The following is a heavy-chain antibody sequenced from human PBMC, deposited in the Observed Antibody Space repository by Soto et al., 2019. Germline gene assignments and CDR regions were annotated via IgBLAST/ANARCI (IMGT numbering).Heavy chain of an antibody. CDR2: TYYRSRWYN. V-gene: IGHV6-1*01. D-gene: IGHD1-7*01. Sequence: PSQTLSLTCAISGDSVSSNNAAWNWIRQSPSRGLEWLGRTYYRSRWYNDYAVSVKSRITVNPDTSKNQFSLQLTSVTPEDTAVYYCAGTTSHYWYYMDVWGKGTTGTVSS. CDR3: AGTTSHYWYYMDV. CDR1: GDSVSSNNAA. J-gene: IGHJ6*03.